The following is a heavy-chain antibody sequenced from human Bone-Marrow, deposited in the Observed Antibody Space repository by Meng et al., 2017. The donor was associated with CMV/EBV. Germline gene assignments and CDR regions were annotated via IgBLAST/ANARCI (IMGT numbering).Heavy chain of an antibody. Sequence: SETLSLTCAVYGGSFSGYYWSWIRQAPGKGLEWIGEINHRRNTNYNPYLKGRVTITVDTSKNQFSLILNSVTAADTALYYCAGDSGWQPGGYWSQGNLVTVSS. CDR3: AGDSGWQPGGY. CDR1: GGSFSGYY. CDR2: INHRRNT. V-gene: IGHV4-34*01. D-gene: IGHD3-10*01. J-gene: IGHJ4*02.